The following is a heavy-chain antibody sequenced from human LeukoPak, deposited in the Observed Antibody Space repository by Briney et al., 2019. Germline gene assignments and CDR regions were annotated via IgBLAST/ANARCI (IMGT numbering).Heavy chain of an antibody. CDR1: GGSISSYY. J-gene: IGHJ6*03. Sequence: PSETLSLTCTVSGGSISSYYWSWIRQPPGKGLEWIGYIYYSGSTNYNPSLKSRVTISVDTSKNQFSLKLSSVTAADTAVYYRARGQGLYYYYMDVWGKGTTVTISS. CDR2: IYYSGST. V-gene: IGHV4-59*08. CDR3: ARGQGLYYYYMDV.